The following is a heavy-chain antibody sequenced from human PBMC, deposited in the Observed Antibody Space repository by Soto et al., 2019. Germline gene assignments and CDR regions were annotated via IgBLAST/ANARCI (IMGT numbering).Heavy chain of an antibody. Sequence: SVTVSFNAAGGTFRSYTMSLVRPPPAQVLEWVGGIIPFFGSTNYAQKFQGRVTITADESTITAYMELSSLRSEDTAVYYCARSAREFWSGSRYYGMDVWGQGTTVTGS. CDR3: ARSAREFWSGSRYYGMDV. CDR2: IIPFFGST. CDR1: GGTFRSYT. D-gene: IGHD3-3*01. J-gene: IGHJ6*02. V-gene: IGHV1-69*01.